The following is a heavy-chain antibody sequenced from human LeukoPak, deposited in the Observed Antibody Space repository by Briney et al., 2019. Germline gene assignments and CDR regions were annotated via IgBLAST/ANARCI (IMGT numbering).Heavy chain of an antibody. J-gene: IGHJ3*01. Sequence: GGSLRLSGAASGFTFSRYWMHWVRQAPGEGLVWVSRIDPDDSGSSYADSVKGRFTISRDNAKNTLWLQMKSLRADDTAVYYCAGVGAGANRAFDVWGQGTVVAVSS. CDR3: AGVGAGANRAFDV. CDR2: IDPDDSGS. CDR1: GFTFSRYW. V-gene: IGHV3-74*01. D-gene: IGHD4/OR15-4a*01.